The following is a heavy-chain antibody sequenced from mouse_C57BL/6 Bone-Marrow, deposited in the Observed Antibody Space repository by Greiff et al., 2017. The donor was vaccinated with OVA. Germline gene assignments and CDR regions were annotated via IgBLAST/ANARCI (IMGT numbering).Heavy chain of an antibody. CDR1: GFTFSDYG. CDR2: ISNLAYSI. Sequence: EVKLVESGGGLVQPGGSLKLSCAASGFTFSDYGMAWVRQAPRKGPEWVAFISNLAYSIYYADTVTGRFTISSETAKNPLYLEMSSLRSEDTAMYYCARRLAGSSYLYYAMDYWGQGTSVTVSS. V-gene: IGHV5-15*01. CDR3: ARRLAGSSYLYYAMDY. D-gene: IGHD1-1*01. J-gene: IGHJ4*01.